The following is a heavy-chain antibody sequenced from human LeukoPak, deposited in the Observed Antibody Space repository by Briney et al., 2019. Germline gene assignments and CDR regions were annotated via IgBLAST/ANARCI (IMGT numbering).Heavy chain of an antibody. Sequence: KAGGSLRLSCAASGFTFSSYSMNWVRQAPGKGLEWVSSISSSSSYIYYADSVKGRFTISRDNAKNSLYLQMNSLRAEDTAVYYCARESEIMKGSGSEMDVYYFDYWGQGTLVTVSS. CDR3: ARESEIMKGSGSEMDVYYFDY. CDR1: GFTFSSYS. D-gene: IGHD3-22*01. V-gene: IGHV3-21*01. J-gene: IGHJ4*02. CDR2: ISSSSSYI.